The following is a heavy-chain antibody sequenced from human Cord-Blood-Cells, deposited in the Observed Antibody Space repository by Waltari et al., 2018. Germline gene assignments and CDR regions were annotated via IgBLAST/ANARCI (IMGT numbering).Heavy chain of an antibody. CDR3: ARAPAGDAFDI. CDR2: VNPNCGNT. V-gene: IGHV1-8*03. D-gene: IGHD2-15*01. Sequence: QVQLVQSGAEVKKPGASVKVSCKASGYTFTSYDINWVGQATGQGLEWMGWVNPNCGNTGYAQKFQGRVTITRNTSISTAYMELSSLRSEDTAVYYWARAPAGDAFDIWGQGTMVTVSS. J-gene: IGHJ3*02. CDR1: GYTFTSYD.